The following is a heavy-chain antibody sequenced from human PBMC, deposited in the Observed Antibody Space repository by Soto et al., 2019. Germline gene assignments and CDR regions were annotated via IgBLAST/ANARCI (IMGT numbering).Heavy chain of an antibody. Sequence: GGSLRLSCAASGFTFSSYAMSWGRQAPGNGLEWVSAISGSGGSIYYADSGKGGFTISRDNATNSLYRQMKSLRAEDTAVYYCARDLEYYDVWSGADWFDPWGQGTLVTVSS. CDR2: ISGSGGSI. V-gene: IGHV3-23*01. J-gene: IGHJ5*02. CDR1: GFTFSSYA. CDR3: ARDLEYYDVWSGADWFDP. D-gene: IGHD3-3*01.